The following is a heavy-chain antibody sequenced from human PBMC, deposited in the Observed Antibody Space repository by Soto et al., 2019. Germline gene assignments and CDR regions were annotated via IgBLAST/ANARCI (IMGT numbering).Heavy chain of an antibody. V-gene: IGHV3-33*01. J-gene: IGHJ5*02. D-gene: IGHD6-19*01. CDR2: IWYDGSNK. Sequence: QVQLVESGGGVVQPGRSLRLSCAASGFTFSSYGMHWVRQAPGKGLEWGAVIWYDGSNKYYADSVKGRFTISRDNYKNTLYLQMNSLRAEETAVYYGARGGIAVAGTDWFDPWGPGTLVTVSS. CDR1: GFTFSSYG. CDR3: ARGGIAVAGTDWFDP.